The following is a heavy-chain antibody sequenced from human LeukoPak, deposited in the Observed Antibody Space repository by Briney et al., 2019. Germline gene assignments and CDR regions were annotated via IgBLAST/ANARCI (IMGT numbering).Heavy chain of an antibody. D-gene: IGHD6-13*01. V-gene: IGHV1-2*02. CDR3: TTNAAALDY. Sequence: ASVKVSCKASGYTFTDHYIHWVRQAPGQGLEWMGWVNPSDNGVNYAQKFQSRVAMTRDTSISTAYVEVTRLTSDDTAVYYCTTNAAALDYWGQGTLVTVSS. CDR1: GYTFTDHY. J-gene: IGHJ4*02. CDR2: VNPSDNGV.